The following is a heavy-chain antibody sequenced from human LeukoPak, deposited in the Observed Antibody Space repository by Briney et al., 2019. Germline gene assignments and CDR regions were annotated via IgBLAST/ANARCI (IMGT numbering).Heavy chain of an antibody. Sequence: GGSLRLSCAASGFTFSSYSMNWVRQAPGKGLEWVSSISSSSSYIYYADSVKGRFTISRDNAKNSLYLQMNSLRAEDTAVYYCANGFYDSSGYYYVGAFDIWGQGTMVTVSS. D-gene: IGHD3-22*01. V-gene: IGHV3-21*01. J-gene: IGHJ3*02. CDR2: ISSSSSYI. CDR3: ANGFYDSSGYYYVGAFDI. CDR1: GFTFSSYS.